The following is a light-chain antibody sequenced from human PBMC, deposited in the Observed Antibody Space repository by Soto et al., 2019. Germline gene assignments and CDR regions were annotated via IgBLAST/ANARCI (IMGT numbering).Light chain of an antibody. CDR2: DVS. V-gene: IGLV2-14*01. Sequence: QSVLTQPASVSGSPGQSITISCIGTSSDVGGYNYVSWYQQHPGQAPTLMIYDVSNRPSGVSNRFSGSKSGNTASLTISGLQAEDEADYYCSSYTTSSTIFGTGTKLTVL. J-gene: IGLJ1*01. CDR3: SSYTTSSTI. CDR1: SSDVGGYNY.